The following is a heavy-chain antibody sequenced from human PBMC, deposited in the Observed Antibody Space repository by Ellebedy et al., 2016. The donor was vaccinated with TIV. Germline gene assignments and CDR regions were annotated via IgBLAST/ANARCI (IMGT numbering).Heavy chain of an antibody. CDR2: ISYDGSNK. D-gene: IGHD5-12*01. CDR1: GFTFSSYG. J-gene: IGHJ6*02. CDR3: AKGEGWLGYYYGMDV. Sequence: PGGSLRLSCAASGFTFSSYGMNWVRQAPGKGLEWVAVISYDGSNKYYADSVKGRFTISRDNSKNTLYLQMNSLRAEDTAVYYCAKGEGWLGYYYGMDVWGQGTTVTVSS. V-gene: IGHV3-30*18.